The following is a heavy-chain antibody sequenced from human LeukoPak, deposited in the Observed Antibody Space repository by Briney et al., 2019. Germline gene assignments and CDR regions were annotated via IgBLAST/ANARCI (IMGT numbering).Heavy chain of an antibody. CDR3: ARDLDHYYGSGSYISYGR. Sequence: PSETLSLTCTVSGGSISSYYWSWIRQPPGKGLEWIGYIYYSGSTNYNPSLKSRVTISVDSSKNQFSLKLSSVTAADTAVYYCARDLDHYYGSGSYISYGRWGQGTLVTVSS. V-gene: IGHV4-59*01. CDR2: IYYSGST. CDR1: GGSISSYY. D-gene: IGHD3-10*01. J-gene: IGHJ4*02.